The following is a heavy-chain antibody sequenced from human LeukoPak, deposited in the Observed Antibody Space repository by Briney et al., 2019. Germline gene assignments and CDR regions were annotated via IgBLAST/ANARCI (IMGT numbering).Heavy chain of an antibody. V-gene: IGHV1-18*01. CDR1: GGTFSSYA. J-gene: IGHJ6*03. CDR3: ARSGSLRYYYMDV. Sequence: ASVKVSCKASGGTFSSYAISWVRQAPGQGLEWMGWISAYNGNTNYAQKLQGRVTMTTDTSTSTAYMELRSLRSDDTAVYYCARSGSLRYYYMDVWGKGTTVTVSS. D-gene: IGHD1-1*01. CDR2: ISAYNGNT.